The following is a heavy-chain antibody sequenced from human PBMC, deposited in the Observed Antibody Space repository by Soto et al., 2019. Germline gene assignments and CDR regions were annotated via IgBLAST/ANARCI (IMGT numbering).Heavy chain of an antibody. V-gene: IGHV1-69*02. CDR1: GGTFSSYT. D-gene: IGHD3-16*02. CDR3: ARRGEVGFLGELSSYAFDI. Sequence: QVQLVQSGAEVKKPGSSVKVSCKASGGTFSSYTISWVRQAPGQGLEWMGRIIPILGIANYAQKFQGRVTITADKSTSTAYMGLSSLRSEDTAVYYCARRGEVGFLGELSSYAFDIWGQGTMVTVSS. CDR2: IIPILGIA. J-gene: IGHJ3*02.